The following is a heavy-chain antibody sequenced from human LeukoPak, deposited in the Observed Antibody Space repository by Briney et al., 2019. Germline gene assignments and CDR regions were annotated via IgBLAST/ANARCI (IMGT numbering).Heavy chain of an antibody. CDR1: GYTFSSYG. CDR2: ISSSSSYI. V-gene: IGHV3-21*01. CDR3: ARDTYYYDSSGYYPYYFDY. J-gene: IGHJ4*02. D-gene: IGHD3-22*01. Sequence: GGSLRLSCAASGYTFSSYGMSWVRQAPGKGLEWVSSISSSSSYIYYADSVKGRFTISRDNAKNSLYLQMNSLRAEDTAVYYCARDTYYYDSSGYYPYYFDYWGQGTLVTVSS.